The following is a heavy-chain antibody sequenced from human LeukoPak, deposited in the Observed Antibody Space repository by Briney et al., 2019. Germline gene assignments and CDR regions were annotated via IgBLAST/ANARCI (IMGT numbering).Heavy chain of an antibody. CDR2: IHSSGSA. V-gene: IGHV4-59*01. D-gene: IGHD1-26*01. CDR3: ARDIRVVGATHYFDY. Sequence: SETLSLTCTVSGGSITTYYWSWIRRPPGEGLEYIGQIHSSGSANYNPSLKSRVAMSLDASKNQISLKVSSVTAADTAIYYCARDIRVVGATHYFDYWGQGSLVTVSS. CDR1: GGSITTYY. J-gene: IGHJ4*02.